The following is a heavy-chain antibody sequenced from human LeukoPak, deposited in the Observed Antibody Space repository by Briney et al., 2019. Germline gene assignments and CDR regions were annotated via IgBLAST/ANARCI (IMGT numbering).Heavy chain of an antibody. CDR2: INTVSSYI. Sequence: GGSLRLSCAASGFSFSSYSFNWVRQAPGKGLEWVSSINTVSSYIYYADSLKGRFTISRDNAKDSVYLQMDSLRAEDSAVYYCARLRRNTDSSGFFYYYDYWGQGTLVTVSS. CDR3: ARLRRNTDSSGFFYYYDY. V-gene: IGHV3-21*06. D-gene: IGHD3-22*01. CDR1: GFSFSSYS. J-gene: IGHJ4*02.